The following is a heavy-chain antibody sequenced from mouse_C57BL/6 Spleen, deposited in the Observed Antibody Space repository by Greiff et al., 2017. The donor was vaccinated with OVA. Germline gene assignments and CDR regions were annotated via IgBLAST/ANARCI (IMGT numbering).Heavy chain of an antibody. J-gene: IGHJ3*01. D-gene: IGHD1-3*01. CDR2: IDPETGGN. Sequence: VQLQQSGAELVRPGASVTLSCKASGYTFTDYEMHWVKQTPVHGLEWIGAIDPETGGNAYNQKFKGKAILTADKSSSTAYMELRSLTSEDSAVYYCTREGLLNGPFAYWGQGTLVTVSA. V-gene: IGHV1-15*01. CDR1: GYTFTDYE. CDR3: TREGLLNGPFAY.